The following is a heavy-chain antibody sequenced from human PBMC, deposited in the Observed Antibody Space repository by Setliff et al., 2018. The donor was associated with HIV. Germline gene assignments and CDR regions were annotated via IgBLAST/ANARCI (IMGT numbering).Heavy chain of an antibody. CDR1: GGAFSSYA. CDR3: ARIVRPSYYYYYYMDV. J-gene: IGHJ6*03. V-gene: IGHV1-69*10. CDR2: IIPILGVA. Sequence: SVKVSCKASGGAFSSYAINWVRQAPGQGLEWMGGIIPILGVAHHAQKFQGRVTITVDKSTSTAYMGLRSLRSEDTAVYYCARIVRPSYYYYYYMDVWGKGTTVTVSS. D-gene: IGHD3-10*02.